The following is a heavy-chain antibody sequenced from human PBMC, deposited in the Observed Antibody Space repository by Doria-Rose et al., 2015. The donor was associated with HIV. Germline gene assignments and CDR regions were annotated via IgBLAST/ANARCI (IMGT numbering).Heavy chain of an antibody. J-gene: IGHJ6*02. V-gene: IGHV4-34*01. Sequence: QVQLQESDAGLVKPSETLSLTCAVFGGSFSGYYWSWIRQPPGKGLEWIGEINHSGSTNYKTSLKSRVTISLDTSKNLFSLKLSSVTAADTAVYYCARGLLRGGWNDVDYYYGMDVWGQGTTVTVS. CDR3: ARGLLRGGWNDVDYYYGMDV. CDR2: INHSGST. D-gene: IGHD1-1*01. CDR1: GGSFSGYY.